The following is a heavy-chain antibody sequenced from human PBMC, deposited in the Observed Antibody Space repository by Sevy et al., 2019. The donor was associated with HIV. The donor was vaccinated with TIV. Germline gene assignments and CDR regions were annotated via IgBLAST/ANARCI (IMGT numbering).Heavy chain of an antibody. V-gene: IGHV4-39*01. CDR2: IYYSGSS. CDR1: GGSISSSSYY. D-gene: IGHD4-17*01. J-gene: IGHJ5*02. CDR3: AGFGNGDYTNLFDP. Sequence: SETLSLTCTVSGGSISSSSYYWGWIRQPPGKGLEWIGNIYYSGSSYYNPSLNSRVTISVVTSKNQFSLKLTSVTAADTAVYYCAGFGNGDYTNLFDPWGQGTLVTVSS.